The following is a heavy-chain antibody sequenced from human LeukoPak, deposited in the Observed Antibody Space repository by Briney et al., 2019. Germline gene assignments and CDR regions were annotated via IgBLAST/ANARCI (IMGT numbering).Heavy chain of an antibody. V-gene: IGHV4-39*07. J-gene: IGHJ4*02. Sequence: GSLRLSCAASGFTVSSNYMSWVRQAPGKGLECIGTIYYSGITYYHSSLKSRVTISVDTSKNQFSLKLNSVTAADTAVYYCATGRDRVLFDYWGQGTLVTVSS. CDR2: IYYSGIT. D-gene: IGHD1-26*01. CDR3: ATGRDRVLFDY. CDR1: GFTVSSNY.